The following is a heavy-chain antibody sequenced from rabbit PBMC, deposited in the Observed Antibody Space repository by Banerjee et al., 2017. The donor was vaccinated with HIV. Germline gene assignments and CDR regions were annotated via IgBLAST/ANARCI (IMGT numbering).Heavy chain of an antibody. CDR1: GFTLSSYW. V-gene: IGHV1S45*01. CDR2: INTSSGNT. J-gene: IGHJ4*01. D-gene: IGHD1-1*01. Sequence: QEQLVESGGGLVQPEGSLTLTCKASGFTLSSYWMWWVRQAPGKGLEWIACINTSSGNTVYATWAKGRFTISKTSWTTVTLQMTSLTAADTATYFCARDLTGVIGWNLNLWGPGTLVTVS. CDR3: ARDLTGVIGWNLNL.